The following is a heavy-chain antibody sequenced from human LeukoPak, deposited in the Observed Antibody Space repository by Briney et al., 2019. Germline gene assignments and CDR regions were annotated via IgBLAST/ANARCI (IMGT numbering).Heavy chain of an antibody. Sequence: SETLSLTCTVSGGSISSSSYYWGWIRQPPGKGLEWIGSIYYSGSTYYNPSLKSRVTISVDTSKNQFSLKLSSVTAADTAVYYCARPSRQLARPNYFDYWGQGTLVTVSS. D-gene: IGHD1-1*01. CDR3: ARPSRQLARPNYFDY. V-gene: IGHV4-39*01. CDR1: GGSISSSSYY. CDR2: IYYSGST. J-gene: IGHJ4*02.